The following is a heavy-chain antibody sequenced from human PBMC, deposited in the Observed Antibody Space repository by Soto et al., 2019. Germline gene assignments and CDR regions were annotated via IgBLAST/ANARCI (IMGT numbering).Heavy chain of an antibody. D-gene: IGHD6-6*01. CDR2: ISGSGGST. J-gene: IGHJ6*02. V-gene: IGHV3-23*01. CDR1: GFTFSSYA. Sequence: EVQLLESGGGLVQPGGSLRLSCAASGFTFSSYAMSWVRQAPGKGLEWVSAISGSGGSTYYADSVKGRFTISRDNSKNTLYLQMNSLRAEDTAVYYCAKGASSSAEEYYYYYGMDVWGQGTTVTVSS. CDR3: AKGASSSAEEYYYYYGMDV.